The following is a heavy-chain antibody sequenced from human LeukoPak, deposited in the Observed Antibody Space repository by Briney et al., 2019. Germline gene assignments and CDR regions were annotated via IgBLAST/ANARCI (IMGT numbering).Heavy chain of an antibody. J-gene: IGHJ4*02. CDR2: INNRGST. V-gene: IGHV4-34*01. CDR1: AGSFSGYY. CDR3: ARGRRIVVVPAAFYFDY. Sequence: SETLSLICAVDAGSFSGYYWSSIRQPPGKGLEWIGEINNRGSTNYNPSLKSRVTISVDTSKNQFSLKLSSVTAADTAVYYCARGRRIVVVPAAFYFDYWGQGTLVTVSS. D-gene: IGHD2-2*01.